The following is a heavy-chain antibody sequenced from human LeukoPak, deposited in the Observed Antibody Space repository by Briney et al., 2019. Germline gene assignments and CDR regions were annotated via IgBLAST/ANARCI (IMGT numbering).Heavy chain of an antibody. D-gene: IGHD4-23*01. V-gene: IGHV4-34*01. CDR2: INDRGHT. CDR1: GGSFSGYH. Sequence: SETLSFTCAVHGGSFSGYHWNWIRQFPGKGLEWIGEINDRGHTNYNPSLESRVTISVDTSKKQFSPKLSSVAAADTAVYYCARDPTTVVTTPYYFDFWGQGTLVTVSS. J-gene: IGHJ4*02. CDR3: ARDPTTVVTTPYYFDF.